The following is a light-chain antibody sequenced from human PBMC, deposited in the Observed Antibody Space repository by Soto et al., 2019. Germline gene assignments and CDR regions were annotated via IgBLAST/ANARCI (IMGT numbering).Light chain of an antibody. CDR1: QSISSSY. J-gene: IGKJ3*01. CDR3: QQYGSSRFT. CDR2: GAS. Sequence: EIVLTQSPGTLSLSPGERDTLSCRASQSISSSYLAGDQQKPGKAPRLLVYGASSRATGIPDRFSGSGSGTDFTLTISRLEPEDFAVYYCQQYGSSRFTFGPGTKVDIK. V-gene: IGKV3-20*01.